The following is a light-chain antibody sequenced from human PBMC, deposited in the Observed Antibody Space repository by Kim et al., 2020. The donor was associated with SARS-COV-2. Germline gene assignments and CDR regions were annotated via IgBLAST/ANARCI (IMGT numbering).Light chain of an antibody. J-gene: IGLJ3*02. V-gene: IGLV6-57*02. CDR3: QSYDSSNQV. CDR2: EDN. Sequence: GMTVTISCTGSGGSIASNYVQWYQQRPGSAPTTVIYEDNQRPSGVPDRFSGSIDSSSNSASLTISGLKTEDEADYYCQSYDSSNQVFGGGTQLTVL. CDR1: GGSIASNY.